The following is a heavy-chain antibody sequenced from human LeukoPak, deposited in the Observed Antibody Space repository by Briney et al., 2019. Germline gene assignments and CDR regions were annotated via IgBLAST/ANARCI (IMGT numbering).Heavy chain of an antibody. CDR2: ISADGGST. Sequence: SGGSLRLSCAASGFTFNDYDMHWIRQAPGKGLEWVSLISADGGSTYYADSVKGRFTISRDNSKNSLYLQMNSLRSEDTALYYCASGSYYDSSGYYYDGRPAEYFQHWGQGTLVTVSS. CDR1: GFTFNDYD. D-gene: IGHD3-22*01. J-gene: IGHJ1*01. V-gene: IGHV3-43*02. CDR3: ASGSYYDSSGYYYDGRPAEYFQH.